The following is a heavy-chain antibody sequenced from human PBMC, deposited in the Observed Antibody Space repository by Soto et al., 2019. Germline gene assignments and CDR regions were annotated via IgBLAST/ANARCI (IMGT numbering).Heavy chain of an antibody. J-gene: IGHJ4*02. CDR2: IYYSAST. V-gene: IGHV4-61*05. CDR1: GHSMSNTDYF. Sequence: PSETLSLTCTVSGHSMSNTDYFWGWIRQPPGKGLEWIGYIYYSASTNYSPSLKSRVTISVDTSKNQFSLNLSSVTAADTAVYYCARHLPYCGGDCYSLDYWGQGTLVTVSS. CDR3: ARHLPYCGGDCYSLDY. D-gene: IGHD2-21*02.